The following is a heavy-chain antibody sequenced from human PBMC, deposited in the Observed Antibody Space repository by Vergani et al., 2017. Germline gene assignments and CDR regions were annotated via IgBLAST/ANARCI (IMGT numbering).Heavy chain of an antibody. CDR1: GGTFSSYA. CDR2: IIPIFGTE. Sequence: QVQLVQSGAEVKKPGSSVKVSCKASGGTFSSYAISWVRQAPGQGLEWMGRIIPIFGTENYAQKFQGRVTITADESTSTAYMELSSLRSEDTAVYYCARDLTGLVQGRISGYPDDYWGQGTLVTVSS. D-gene: IGHD5-12*01. CDR3: ARDLTGLVQGRISGYPDDY. J-gene: IGHJ4*02. V-gene: IGHV1-69*13.